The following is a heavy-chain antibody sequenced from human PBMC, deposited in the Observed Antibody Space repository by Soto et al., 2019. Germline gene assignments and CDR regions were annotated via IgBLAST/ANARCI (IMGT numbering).Heavy chain of an antibody. J-gene: IGHJ3*02. CDR3: ARGRYTYYYGSGNAFDI. CDR2: INHSGST. D-gene: IGHD3-10*01. CDR1: GGSFSGYY. Sequence: QVQLQQWGAGLLKPSETLSLTCAVYGGSFSGYYWSWIRQPPGKGLEWIGEINHSGSTNYNPSLKSRVTISVDTSKNQFSLKLSSVTAADTAVYYCARGRYTYYYGSGNAFDIWGQGTMVTVSS. V-gene: IGHV4-34*01.